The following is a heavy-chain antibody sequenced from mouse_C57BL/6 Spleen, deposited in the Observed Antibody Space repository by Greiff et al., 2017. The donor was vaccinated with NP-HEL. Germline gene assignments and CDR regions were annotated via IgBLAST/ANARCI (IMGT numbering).Heavy chain of an antibody. CDR3: ARGRRDFDY. Sequence: EVQRVESGGGLVKPGGSLKLSCAASGFTFSSYAMSWVRQTPEKRLEWVATISDGGSYTYYPDNVKGRFTISRDNAKNNLYLQMSHLKSEDTAMYYCARGRRDFDYWGQGTTLTVSS. CDR2: ISDGGSYT. V-gene: IGHV5-4*01. J-gene: IGHJ2*01. CDR1: GFTFSSYA. D-gene: IGHD3-1*01.